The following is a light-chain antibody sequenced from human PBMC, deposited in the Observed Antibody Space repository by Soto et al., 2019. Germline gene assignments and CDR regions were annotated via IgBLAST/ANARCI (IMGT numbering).Light chain of an antibody. V-gene: IGLV2-8*01. Sequence: ALPQPPSASGSPGQSVTISCTGTSSDVGGYNYVSWYQQHPGKAPKLMIYEVSKRPSGVPDRFSGSKSGNTASLTVSGLQAEDEADYYCSSYAGSNNFGVFGTGTKVTVL. CDR3: SSYAGSNNFGV. CDR2: EVS. CDR1: SSDVGGYNY. J-gene: IGLJ1*01.